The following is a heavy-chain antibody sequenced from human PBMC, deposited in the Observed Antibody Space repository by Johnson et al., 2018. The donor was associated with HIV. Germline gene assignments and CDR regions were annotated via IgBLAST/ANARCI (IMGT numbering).Heavy chain of an antibody. Sequence: EVHLVESGGGLVQPGGSLRLSCAASGFAFSSFAVTWVRQAPGKGLEWVSAISASGGSTYYADSVKGRFTISRDNTNNTLLLQMNSLRAEDTAGYYCARVHPAVAGNDAFDIWGQGTMVTVSS. J-gene: IGHJ3*02. V-gene: IGHV3-23*04. CDR3: ARVHPAVAGNDAFDI. CDR1: GFAFSSFA. CDR2: ISASGGST. D-gene: IGHD6-19*01.